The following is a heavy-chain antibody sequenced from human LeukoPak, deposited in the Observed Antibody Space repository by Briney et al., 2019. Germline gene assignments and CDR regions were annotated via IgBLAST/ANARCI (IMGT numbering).Heavy chain of an antibody. Sequence: GGSLRLSCAASGFTFSSYWMSWVRQAPGKGLEWVANIKQDGSEKYYVDSVKGRFTISRDNAKNSLYLQMNSLRAEDTAVYYCARGARLPIYYYYYMDVWGKGTTVTVSS. CDR2: IKQDGSEK. CDR3: ARGARLPIYYYYYMDV. V-gene: IGHV3-7*01. CDR1: GFTFSSYW. J-gene: IGHJ6*03.